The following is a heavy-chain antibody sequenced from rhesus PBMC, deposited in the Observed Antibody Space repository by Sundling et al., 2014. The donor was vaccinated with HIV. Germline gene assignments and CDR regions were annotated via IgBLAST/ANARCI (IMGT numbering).Heavy chain of an antibody. CDR2: ISNGGGGT. D-gene: IGHD3-3*01. CDR1: GFTFSDYY. Sequence: EVQLVVSGGGLAKPGGSLRLSCAASGFTFSDYYMHWVRQVSEKGLEWVSRISNGGGGTWYADSVKGRFSISRDNTKNTLFLQMDSLRAEDTAVYYCAREPIWTGYYSDYWGQGVLVTVSS. J-gene: IGHJ4*01. V-gene: IGHV3-59*01. CDR3: AREPIWTGYYSDY.